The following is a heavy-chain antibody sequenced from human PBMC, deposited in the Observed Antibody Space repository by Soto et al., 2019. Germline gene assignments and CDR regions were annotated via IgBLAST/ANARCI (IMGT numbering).Heavy chain of an antibody. D-gene: IGHD2-2*02. J-gene: IGHJ5*02. CDR3: ARSWGLYCSSSRCYSPWFDP. Sequence: GRSLRLSCPGSGFTFTSHEMTWVRPAPGKGLEWISSISSSGGSIYYADSVKGRFTVSRDNAKNSLYLQMNSLRAEDTAVYYCARSWGLYCSSSRCYSPWFDPWGRGTLVTVSS. CDR2: ISSSGGSI. V-gene: IGHV3-48*03. CDR1: GFTFTSHE.